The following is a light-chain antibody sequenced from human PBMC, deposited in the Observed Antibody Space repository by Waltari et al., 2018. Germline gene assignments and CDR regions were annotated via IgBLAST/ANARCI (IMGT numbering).Light chain of an antibody. J-gene: IGKJ1*01. V-gene: IGKV1-39*01. Sequence: DIQMTQSPSSLSASVGDRVTITCRASQSVRNFLNWYQQEPGKAPKLLIYATSSLQTGVPSRFSGSGSGTDFTLSISSLQPEDFAIYFCQQGYMTPRTFGQGTKVEI. CDR3: QQGYMTPRT. CDR2: ATS. CDR1: QSVRNF.